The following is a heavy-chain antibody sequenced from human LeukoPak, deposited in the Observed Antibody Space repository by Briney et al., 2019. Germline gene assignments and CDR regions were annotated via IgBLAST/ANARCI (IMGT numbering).Heavy chain of an antibody. CDR1: VFTFSSYV. CDR2: ISSISRTI. V-gene: IGHV3-48*01. CDR3: ARSLVVGATSPYL. D-gene: IGHD1-26*01. Sequence: GGALRLSCAAPVFTFSSYVMTWVRQAPGEGREWVSYISSISRTIYYADSVKGRFTISRDNAKNSPYLQLYRLRTENTAVYYRARSLVVGATSPYLWGQGTLVTVSS. J-gene: IGHJ5*02.